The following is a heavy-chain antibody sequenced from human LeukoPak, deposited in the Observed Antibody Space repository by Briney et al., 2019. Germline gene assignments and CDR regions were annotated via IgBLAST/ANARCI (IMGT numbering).Heavy chain of an antibody. J-gene: IGHJ4*02. CDR2: IYYSGST. V-gene: IGHV4-59*08. D-gene: IGHD4-17*01. Sequence: PSETLSLTCTVSGGSISSYYWSWIRRPPGKGLEWIGYIYYSGSTNYNPSLKSRVTISVDTSKNQFSLKLSSVTAADTAVYYCARIGDYERVYWGQGTLVTVSS. CDR3: ARIGDYERVY. CDR1: GGSISSYY.